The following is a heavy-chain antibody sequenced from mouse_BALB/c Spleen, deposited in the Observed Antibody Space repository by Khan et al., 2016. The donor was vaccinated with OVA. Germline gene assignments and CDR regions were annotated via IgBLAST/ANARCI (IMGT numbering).Heavy chain of an antibody. CDR1: GYTFTTAG. V-gene: IGHV9-4*02. CDR3: ARRGAAYYRDGEGDMEY. CDR2: INTHSGVP. Sequence: QIQLVQSGPELKKPGETVRISCKASGYTFTTAGIQWVQKMPGKGLKWIGWINTHSGVPKYAEDFKGRFAFSLEISVNTAYLQITNLKNEDTATYFCARRGAAYYRDGEGDMEYWGEGTSVTVSS. D-gene: IGHD2-12*01. J-gene: IGHJ4*01.